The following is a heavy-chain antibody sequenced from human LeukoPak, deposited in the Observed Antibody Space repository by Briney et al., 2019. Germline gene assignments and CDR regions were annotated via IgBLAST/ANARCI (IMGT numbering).Heavy chain of an antibody. CDR3: ARRVQRDY. Sequence: GGSLRLSCAASGFTLSSYWMSWVRHAPGKGLEWVANIKQDGSEKYYVDSVKGRFTISRDNAKNSLYLQMNSLRAEDTAVYYCARRVQRDYWGQGTLVTVSS. CDR2: IKQDGSEK. V-gene: IGHV3-7*01. J-gene: IGHJ4*02. D-gene: IGHD1-1*01. CDR1: GFTLSSYW.